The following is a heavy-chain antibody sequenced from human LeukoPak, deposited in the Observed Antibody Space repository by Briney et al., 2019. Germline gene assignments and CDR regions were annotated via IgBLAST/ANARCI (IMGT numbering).Heavy chain of an antibody. D-gene: IGHD3-3*01. V-gene: IGHV4-30-2*01. J-gene: IGHJ4*02. CDR2: ICHSGST. CDR1: GGSISSGGYY. CDR3: ARQGDFWSGYYFDY. Sequence: SETLSLTCTVSGGSISSGGYYWSWIRQPPGKGLEWIGYICHSGSTYYNPSLKSRVTISVDRSKNQFSLKLSSVTAADTAVYYCARQGDFWSGYYFDYWGQGTLVTVSS.